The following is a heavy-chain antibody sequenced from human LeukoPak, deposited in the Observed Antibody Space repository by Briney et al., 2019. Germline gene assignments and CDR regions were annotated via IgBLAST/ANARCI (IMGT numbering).Heavy chain of an antibody. CDR1: GFTVSSNY. D-gene: IGHD3-22*01. CDR2: ISGSGGNT. CDR3: AKGSYYDSSGSFYFDY. Sequence: SGGSLRLSCAASGFTVSSNYMSWVRQAPGKGLEWVSGISGSGGNTYYADSVKGRFTISRDNSKNTLYVQVNSLGTEDTAAYYCAKGSYYDSSGSFYFDYWGQGTLVTVSS. V-gene: IGHV3-23*01. J-gene: IGHJ4*02.